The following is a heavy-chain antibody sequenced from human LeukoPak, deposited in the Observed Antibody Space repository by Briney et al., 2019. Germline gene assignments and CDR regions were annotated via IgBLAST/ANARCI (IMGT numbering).Heavy chain of an antibody. CDR1: VGTFSSYA. CDR3: ARDLKWYSSSPRYYFDY. Sequence: ASVKVSCKASVGTFSSYAISWVRQAPGQGLEWMGRIIPILGIANYAQKFQGRVTITADKSTSTAYMELSSLRSEDTAVYYCARDLKWYSSSPRYYFDYWGQGTLVTVSS. D-gene: IGHD6-6*01. J-gene: IGHJ4*02. CDR2: IIPILGIA. V-gene: IGHV1-69*04.